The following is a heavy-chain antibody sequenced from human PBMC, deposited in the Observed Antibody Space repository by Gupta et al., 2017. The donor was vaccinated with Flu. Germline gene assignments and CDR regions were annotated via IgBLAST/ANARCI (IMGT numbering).Heavy chain of an antibody. CDR2: ISEDGSNE. CDR1: EFMFSRYA. V-gene: IGHV3-30*03. J-gene: IGHJ6*03. Sequence: RLSCAASEFMFSRYAMHWVRQATGKGLEWVAGISEDGSNEYYADSVKGRFTISRDNYKNKVFLQMKSLRKEDTAMYYCARTTAMEVWGKGPTVTGSS. D-gene: IGHD1-1*01. CDR3: ARTTAMEV.